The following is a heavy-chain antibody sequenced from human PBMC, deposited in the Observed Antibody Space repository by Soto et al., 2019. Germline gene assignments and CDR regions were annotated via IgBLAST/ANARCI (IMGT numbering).Heavy chain of an antibody. J-gene: IGHJ6*02. CDR2: IYPNDSDK. CDR3: ARKPRYYNGMDV. Sequence: RGESLKISCKTSGYTFTTFWIGWVRQRPGKGLEWMGIIYPNDSDKRYNPSFQGQVTMSVDQSITTAYLQWSYLKASDAAMYYCARKPRYYNGMDVWGQGTTVTVSS. V-gene: IGHV5-51*01. CDR1: GYTFTTFW.